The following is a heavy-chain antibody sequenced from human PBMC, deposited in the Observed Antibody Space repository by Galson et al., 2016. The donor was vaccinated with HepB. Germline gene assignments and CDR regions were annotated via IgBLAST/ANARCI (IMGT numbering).Heavy chain of an antibody. J-gene: IGHJ4*02. CDR1: GFTFSSYS. V-gene: IGHV3-21*01. CDR2: ISSSSTYI. D-gene: IGHD2-15*01. Sequence: SLRLSCAASGFTFSSYSMNWVRQAPGKGLEWVSSISSSSTYIFYADSVKGRFTISRDNAKNSLYLQMNSLRAEDTAVYYCAVQVGLQGYSYWGQGTLVTVSS. CDR3: AVQVGLQGYSY.